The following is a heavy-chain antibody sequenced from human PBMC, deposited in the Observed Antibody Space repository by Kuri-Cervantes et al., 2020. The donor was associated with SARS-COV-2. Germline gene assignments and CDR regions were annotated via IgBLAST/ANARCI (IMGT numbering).Heavy chain of an antibody. CDR1: GFTFSSYS. V-gene: IGHV3-48*02. J-gene: IGHJ4*02. Sequence: GESLKISCAASGFTFSSYSMNWVRQAPGRGLEWVSYICSSSSTIYYADSVKGRFTISRDNAKNSLYLQMNSLRDEDTAVYYCAREGYYDSSGYFDYWGQGTLVTVSS. CDR3: AREGYYDSSGYFDY. D-gene: IGHD3-22*01. CDR2: ICSSSSTI.